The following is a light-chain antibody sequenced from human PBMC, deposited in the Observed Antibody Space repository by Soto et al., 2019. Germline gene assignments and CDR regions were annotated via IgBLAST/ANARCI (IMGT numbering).Light chain of an antibody. CDR2: GAS. J-gene: IGKJ1*01. V-gene: IGKV3-15*01. Sequence: EIVMTQSPATLPVSPGERATLSCRASQSVSSNLAWYQQKPDQAPRLLIYGASTRATGIPARFSGSGSGTEFTLTISSLQSEDFAVYYCQQYNRWPLTFGQGTKVEIE. CDR1: QSVSSN. CDR3: QQYNRWPLT.